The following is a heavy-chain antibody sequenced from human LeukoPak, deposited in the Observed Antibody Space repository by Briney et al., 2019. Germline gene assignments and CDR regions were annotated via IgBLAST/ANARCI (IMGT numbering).Heavy chain of an antibody. CDR2: INPNDGAT. D-gene: IGHD3-16*02. Sequence: ASVKVSCKASGYTFTGYYMHWVRQAPGQSLEWMRWINPNDGATKYAQKFQGRVTMSREASISTAYMELSWLKSDDTAVYYCARGVLAGYEYLGYRFYNRFDPWGQGTLVTVSS. CDR3: ARGVLAGYEYLGYRFYNRFDP. CDR1: GYTFTGYY. V-gene: IGHV1-2*02. J-gene: IGHJ5*02.